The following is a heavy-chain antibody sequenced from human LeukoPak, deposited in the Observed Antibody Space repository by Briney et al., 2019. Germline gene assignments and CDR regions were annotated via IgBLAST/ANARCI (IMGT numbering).Heavy chain of an antibody. J-gene: IGHJ6*03. CDR3: ARLRPSYYYYYMDV. V-gene: IGHV3-21*01. Sequence: GGSLRLSCAASGFTFSSYSMNWVRQAPGKGLEWVSSISSSSSYIYYADSVKGRFTIPRDNAKNSLYLQMNSLRAEDTAVYYCARLRPSYYYYYMDVWGKGTTVTVSS. D-gene: IGHD4-17*01. CDR1: GFTFSSYS. CDR2: ISSSSSYI.